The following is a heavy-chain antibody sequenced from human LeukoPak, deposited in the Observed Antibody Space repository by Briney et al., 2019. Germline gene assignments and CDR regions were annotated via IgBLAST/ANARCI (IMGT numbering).Heavy chain of an antibody. Sequence: SETLSLTCTVSGGSIRSSYYYWGWIRQPPGKGLEWIGSIYYSGSTHYNPSLKSRVTISLDTSKNHFSLRLTSVTAADTAVYYCARGYYASGSAFDFWGQGTLVTVSS. CDR2: IYYSGST. CDR3: ARGYYASGSAFDF. V-gene: IGHV4-39*02. J-gene: IGHJ4*02. D-gene: IGHD3-10*01. CDR1: GGSIRSSYYY.